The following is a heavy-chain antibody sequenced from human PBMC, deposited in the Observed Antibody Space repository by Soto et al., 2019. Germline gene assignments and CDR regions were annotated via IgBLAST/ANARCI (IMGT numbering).Heavy chain of an antibody. V-gene: IGHV3-15*01. Sequence: GGSLRLSCAASGFTFNTAWLTWVRQAPGKGLEWVGRIKGKPDGGATDYAALVEGRFMISRDDSQNTVVLQMNSLKTDDTAVYYCTAGSPFNYWGPGTLVTVSS. CDR1: GFTFNTAW. CDR3: TAGSPFNY. J-gene: IGHJ4*02. CDR2: IKGKPDGGAT.